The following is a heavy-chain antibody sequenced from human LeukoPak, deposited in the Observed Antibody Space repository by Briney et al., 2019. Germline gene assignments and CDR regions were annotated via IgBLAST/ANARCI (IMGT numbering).Heavy chain of an antibody. D-gene: IGHD4-17*01. CDR3: ARAQTYGDSRLLLDY. Sequence: PGGSPRLSCAASGFTFGNYGMSWVRQAPGKGLEWVSGINWNGGSTGYADSVEGRFTIFRDNAKNSQYLQMNSLRVEDTALYYCARAQTYGDSRLLLDYWGQGTLVTVSS. CDR2: INWNGGST. CDR1: GFTFGNYG. V-gene: IGHV3-20*04. J-gene: IGHJ4*02.